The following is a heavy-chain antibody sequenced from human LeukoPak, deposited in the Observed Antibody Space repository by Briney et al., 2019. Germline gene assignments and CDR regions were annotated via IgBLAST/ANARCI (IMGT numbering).Heavy chain of an antibody. J-gene: IGHJ4*02. CDR2: IYYSGST. CDR1: GGSISSGIYY. D-gene: IGHD6-19*01. CDR3: AREDIAVAGYAFDL. Sequence: SQTLSPTCTVSGGSISSGIYYWSWIRQHPEKGLEWIGYIYYSGSTHYNPSLKSRVTISVDTSKNQFSLNLSSVAAADTAVYYCAREDIAVAGYAFDLWGQGTLVTVSS. V-gene: IGHV4-31*03.